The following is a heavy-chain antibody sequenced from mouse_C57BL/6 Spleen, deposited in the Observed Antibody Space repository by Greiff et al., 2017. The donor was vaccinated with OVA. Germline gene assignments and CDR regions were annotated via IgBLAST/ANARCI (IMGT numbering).Heavy chain of an antibody. Sequence: QVQLQQSGAELVRPGSSVKLSCKASGYTFTSYWMDWVKQRPGQGLEWIGNIYPSDSETHYNQKFKDKATLTVDKSSSTAYMQLSSLTSEDSAVYYCARGNYYGSPFDYWGQGTTLTVSS. CDR2: IYPSDSET. CDR3: ARGNYYGSPFDY. V-gene: IGHV1-61*01. J-gene: IGHJ2*01. CDR1: GYTFTSYW. D-gene: IGHD1-1*01.